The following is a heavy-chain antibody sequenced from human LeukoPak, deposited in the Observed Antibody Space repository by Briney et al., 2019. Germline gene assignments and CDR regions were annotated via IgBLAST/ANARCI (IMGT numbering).Heavy chain of an antibody. Sequence: GGSLRLSCAASGFTFSSYSMHWVRQAPGKGLEWVAVISYDRSNKYYADSVKGRFTISRDNSKNTLYLQMNSLRAEDTAVYCCAKDPYYDFWSGYPPDYWGQGTLVTVSS. CDR3: AKDPYYDFWSGYPPDY. D-gene: IGHD3-3*01. CDR1: GFTFSSYS. J-gene: IGHJ4*02. V-gene: IGHV3-30*04. CDR2: ISYDRSNK.